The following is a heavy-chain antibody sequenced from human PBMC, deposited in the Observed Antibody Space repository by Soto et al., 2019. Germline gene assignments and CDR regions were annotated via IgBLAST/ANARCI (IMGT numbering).Heavy chain of an antibody. CDR1: GGSISSGGYY. D-gene: IGHD2-2*01. V-gene: IGHV4-31*03. J-gene: IGHJ6*03. CDR2: IYYSGST. CDR3: ARAPPAARYYYYLDV. Sequence: SETLSLTCTVSGGSISSGGYYWSWIRQHPGKGLESIGYIYYSGSTYYNPSLKSRVTISVDTSKNQFSLKLSTVTAADTAVYYCARAPPAARYYYYLDVWGKGTTVTVSS.